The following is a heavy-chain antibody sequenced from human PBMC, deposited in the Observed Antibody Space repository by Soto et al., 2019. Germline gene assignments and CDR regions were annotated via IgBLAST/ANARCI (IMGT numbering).Heavy chain of an antibody. D-gene: IGHD2-2*03. CDR3: ARQGWILYGGGAFDI. V-gene: IGHV5-51*01. CDR1: GYSFVSYC. Sequence: GELLKVSWKGSGYSFVSYCSGWVRQMPGKGLEWMGIIYPGDSDTRYSPSFQGQVTISADKSISTAYLQWSSLKASDTAMYYCARQGWILYGGGAFDIWGQGTMVTVSS. J-gene: IGHJ3*02. CDR2: IYPGDSDT.